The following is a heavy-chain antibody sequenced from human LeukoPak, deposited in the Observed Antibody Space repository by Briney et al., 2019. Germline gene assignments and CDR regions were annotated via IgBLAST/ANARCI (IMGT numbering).Heavy chain of an antibody. J-gene: IGHJ4*02. Sequence: GGSLRLSCAASGFTVSSNYMSWVRQAPGKGLEWVSVIYSGGSTYYADSVKGRFTISRDNSKNTLYLQMNSLRAEDSAVYYCAREKPYYYDSSGYGGAYYFDYGGQGTLVTVSP. V-gene: IGHV3-53*01. CDR2: IYSGGST. D-gene: IGHD3-22*01. CDR3: AREKPYYYDSSGYGGAYYFDY. CDR1: GFTVSSNY.